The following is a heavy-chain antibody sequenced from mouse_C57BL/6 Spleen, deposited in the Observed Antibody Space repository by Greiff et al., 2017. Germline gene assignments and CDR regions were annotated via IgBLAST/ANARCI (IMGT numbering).Heavy chain of an antibody. D-gene: IGHD1-1*01. Sequence: EVHLVESGGDLVKPGGSLKLSCAASGFTFSSYGMSWVRQTPDKRLEWVATISSGGSYTYYPDSVKGRFTISRDNAKNTLYLQMSSLKSEDTAMYYCARRRYALYYAMDYWGQGTSVTVSS. V-gene: IGHV5-6*01. J-gene: IGHJ4*01. CDR3: ARRRYALYYAMDY. CDR1: GFTFSSYG. CDR2: ISSGGSYT.